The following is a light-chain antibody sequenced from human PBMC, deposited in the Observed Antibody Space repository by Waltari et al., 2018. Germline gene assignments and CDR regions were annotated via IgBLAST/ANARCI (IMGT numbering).Light chain of an antibody. Sequence: QSLVDSNGNTYLDWFQQRPGQSPRRLIYEVSNRDSGVPDRFSGSWSGTDFTLKISRVEAEDVAVYYCMQLTNWPRTFGQGTKVEIK. CDR3: MQLTNWPRT. J-gene: IGKJ1*01. CDR1: QSLVDSNGNTY. V-gene: IGKV2-30*01. CDR2: EVS.